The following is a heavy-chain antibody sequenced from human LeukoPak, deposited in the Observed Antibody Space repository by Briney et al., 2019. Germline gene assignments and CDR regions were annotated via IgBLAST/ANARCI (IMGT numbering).Heavy chain of an antibody. Sequence: PGGSLRLSCATSGFTFSDSGFHWVRQAPGKGLEWVAVVWYGGTGYADSVKGRFTISRDNSKNTLYLQMNSLRAEDTAVYYCARGGYCSSTSCPGGYFDPWGQGTLVTVSS. CDR1: GFTFSDSG. D-gene: IGHD2-2*01. CDR2: VWYGGTG. J-gene: IGHJ5*02. CDR3: ARGGYCSSTSCPGGYFDP. V-gene: IGHV3-33*01.